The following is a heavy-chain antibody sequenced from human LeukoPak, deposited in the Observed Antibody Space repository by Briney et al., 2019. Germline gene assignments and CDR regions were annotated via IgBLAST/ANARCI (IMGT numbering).Heavy chain of an antibody. Sequence: GGSLRLSCAASGFTFSSYDMSWVRQAPGKGLEWVSVIRGSGDYTYYADSVEGRFTVSRDNSKNTLYLQMNGPRAEDTAVYYCAKDHDSSGWPTFDYWGQGTLVTVSS. CDR1: GFTFSSYD. CDR2: IRGSGDYT. D-gene: IGHD6-19*01. CDR3: AKDHDSSGWPTFDY. J-gene: IGHJ4*02. V-gene: IGHV3-23*01.